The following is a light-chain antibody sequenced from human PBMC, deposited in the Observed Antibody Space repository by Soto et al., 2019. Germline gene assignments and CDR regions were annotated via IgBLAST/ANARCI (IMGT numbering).Light chain of an antibody. J-gene: IGKJ3*01. CDR3: QQLNTFPPFFT. CDR2: DAS. V-gene: IGKV1-5*01. CDR1: QSISSW. Sequence: DIQMTQSPSTLSASVGDRVTITCRTSQSISSWLAWYQQKPGKAPKLLIYDASNLKPGVPSRFSGTGSGTHFTFTISSLQPEDFATYFCQQLNTFPPFFTFGPGTKVDIK.